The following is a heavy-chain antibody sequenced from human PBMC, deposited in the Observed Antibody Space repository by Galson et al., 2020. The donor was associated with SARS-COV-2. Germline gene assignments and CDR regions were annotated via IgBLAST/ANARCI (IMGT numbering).Heavy chain of an antibody. CDR2: TYYRSNWYN. V-gene: IGHV6-1*01. D-gene: IGHD3-10*01. CDR3: ARGTEGRGVIDYFDY. CDR1: GDTVSSNSAS. J-gene: IGHJ4*02. Sequence: SQTLSLTCAISGDTVSSNSASWNWIRQSPSRGLEWLGRTYYRSNWYNEYAVSVKSRITINADTSKNQFSLQLNSVTPEDTAVYYCARGTEGRGVIDYFDYWGQGTLGTVSS.